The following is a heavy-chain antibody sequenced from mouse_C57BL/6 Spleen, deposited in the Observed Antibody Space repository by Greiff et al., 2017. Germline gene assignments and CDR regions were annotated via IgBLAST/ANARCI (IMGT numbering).Heavy chain of an antibody. CDR3: ARNSGSYGMDY. Sequence: QVQLKQSGPGLVQPSQSLSITCTASGFSLTSSGVHWVRQSPGKGLEWLGVIWRGGSTDYSAAFISRLSISKDNSKSQVFFKMSSLQADDTAVYYCARNSGSYGMDYWGQGTSVTVSS. CDR1: GFSLTSSG. CDR2: IWRGGST. J-gene: IGHJ4*01. V-gene: IGHV2-2*01. D-gene: IGHD1-1*02.